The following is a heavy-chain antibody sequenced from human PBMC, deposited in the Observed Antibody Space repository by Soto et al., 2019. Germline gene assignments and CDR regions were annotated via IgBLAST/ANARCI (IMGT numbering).Heavy chain of an antibody. J-gene: IGHJ6*02. CDR2: IYWDDDK. CDR3: VQSRCGGDCLQSYSSHSYYGLDV. Sequence: QITLKESGPTLVKPTQTLTLTCTFSGLSLTTTGVGVGWIRQPPGKALEWLALIYWDDDKRYSPSLKSRLTITKDTSKNXVXLXMXXMDPVDTATYYCVQSRCGGDCLQSYSSHSYYGLDVWGQGTTVTVSS. V-gene: IGHV2-5*02. CDR1: GLSLTTTGVG. D-gene: IGHD2-21*02.